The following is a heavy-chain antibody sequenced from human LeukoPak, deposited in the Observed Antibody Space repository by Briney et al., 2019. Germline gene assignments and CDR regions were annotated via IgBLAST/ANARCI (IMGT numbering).Heavy chain of an antibody. CDR2: INSDGSST. D-gene: IGHD4-17*01. Sequence: PGGSLRLSCAASGFPFSNFAMNWVRQAPGKGLVWVSRINSDGSSTSYADSVKGRFTISRDNAKNTLYLQMNSLRAEDTAVYYCAIPPGDYSLWGQGTLVTVSS. CDR1: GFPFSNFA. CDR3: AIPPGDYSL. V-gene: IGHV3-74*01. J-gene: IGHJ4*02.